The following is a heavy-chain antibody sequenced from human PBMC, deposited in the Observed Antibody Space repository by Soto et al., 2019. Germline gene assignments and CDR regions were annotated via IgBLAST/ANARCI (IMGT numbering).Heavy chain of an antibody. V-gene: IGHV3-53*01. D-gene: IGHD1-1*01. CDR2: IYSGGRT. CDR3: ARGPRLDPYYYYAMDV. CDR1: GFTVSSNY. Sequence: GGSLRLSCAASGFTVSSNYMTWVRQAPGKGLEWVSVIYSGGRTYYADSVKGRFTISRDNSKNTLYLQMNSLRAEDTAVYYCARGPRLDPYYYYAMDVWGQGTTVTVSS. J-gene: IGHJ6*02.